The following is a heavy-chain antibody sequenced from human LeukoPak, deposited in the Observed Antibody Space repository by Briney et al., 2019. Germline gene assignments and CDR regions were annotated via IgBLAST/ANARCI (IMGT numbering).Heavy chain of an antibody. CDR2: IYYSGST. D-gene: IGHD3-22*01. V-gene: IGHV4-59*08. CDR1: GGSFSGYY. J-gene: IGHJ6*02. Sequence: PSETLSLTCAVYGGSFSGYYWSWIRQPPGKGLEWIGYIYYSGSTNYNPSLKSRVTISVDTSKNQFSLKLSSVTAADTAVYYCARSYYDSSGPFYYYYGMDVWGQGTTVTVSS. CDR3: ARSYYDSSGPFYYYYGMDV.